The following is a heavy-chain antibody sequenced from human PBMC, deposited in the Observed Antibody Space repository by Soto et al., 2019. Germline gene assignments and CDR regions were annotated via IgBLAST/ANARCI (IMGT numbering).Heavy chain of an antibody. Sequence: QVQLVQSGAEVRKPGSSVKVSCKASGGNFSNYAISWVRQAPGQGLEWMGGIIVLFGTTNYAQKFRGRLTVSADEPTSTAYMELGRLSFDATAIYYCARARGSSWYNWFDPWGQGTLVTVSS. CDR3: ARARGSSWYNWFDP. D-gene: IGHD6-19*01. J-gene: IGHJ5*02. CDR1: GGNFSNYA. V-gene: IGHV1-69*01. CDR2: IIVLFGTT.